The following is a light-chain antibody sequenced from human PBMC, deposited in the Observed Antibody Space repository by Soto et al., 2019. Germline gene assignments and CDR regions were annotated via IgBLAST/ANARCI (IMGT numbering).Light chain of an antibody. CDR3: QQRSNWPPDT. CDR1: QSVGSS. CDR2: DAS. J-gene: IGKJ4*01. Sequence: EIVLTQSPGTLSLSPGERATLSCRASQSVGSSLVWYQHKAGQAPRLLIYDASNRAAGIPARSSGSGSGTDFTLTISSLEPEDFAVYYCQQRSNWPPDTFGGGTKVDIK. V-gene: IGKV3-11*01.